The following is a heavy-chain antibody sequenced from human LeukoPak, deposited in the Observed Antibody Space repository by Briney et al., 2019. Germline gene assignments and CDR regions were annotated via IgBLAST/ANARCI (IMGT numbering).Heavy chain of an antibody. CDR3: ARGYCSSTSCYGDFDF. D-gene: IGHD2-2*01. V-gene: IGHV5-51*01. CDR1: GYNFTNYW. CDR2: LYPGDSDT. Sequence: GESLKISCKVSGYNFTNYWIGWVRKMPGKGLDWMGILYPGDSDTRYSPSFQGQVTISADKSINTAYLQWSSLKASDTAIYYCARGYCSSTSCYGDFDFWGQGTLVTVSS. J-gene: IGHJ4*02.